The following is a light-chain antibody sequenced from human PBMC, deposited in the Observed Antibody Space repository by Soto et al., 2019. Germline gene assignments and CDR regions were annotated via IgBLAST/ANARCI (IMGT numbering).Light chain of an antibody. CDR1: RTVISSY. CDR3: QQYNNLPIT. CDR2: GAS. Sequence: IVLTLYTGALSFSPWGRATLSCRVSRTVISSYLAWYQQKPGQAPRLLIYGASSRATGIPARFSGSGSGTEFTLTISSLQAEDFALYYCQQYNNLPITFGQGTRLEIK. V-gene: IGKV3-20*01. J-gene: IGKJ5*01.